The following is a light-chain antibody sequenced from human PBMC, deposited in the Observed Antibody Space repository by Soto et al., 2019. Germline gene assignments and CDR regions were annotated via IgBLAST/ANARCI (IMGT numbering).Light chain of an antibody. Sequence: DIQMTQSPSTLSASVGDRVTVTCRASQSIGSWLAWYQQKPGKAPNLLIYKASSLPSGVPSRFSGSGSGAEFPLTISSLQPDDFASYFCQQYDSHPYTCGQGTKLEIK. CDR2: KAS. CDR3: QQYDSHPYT. V-gene: IGKV1-5*03. J-gene: IGKJ2*01. CDR1: QSIGSW.